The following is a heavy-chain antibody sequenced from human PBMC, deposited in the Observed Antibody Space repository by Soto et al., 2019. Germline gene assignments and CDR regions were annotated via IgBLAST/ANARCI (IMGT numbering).Heavy chain of an antibody. Sequence: ASVKVSCKPSGHTFTTYGFHWVRQAPGQGLEWMGWITAYNGNTNYAQKFQDRVTMTTDTSTSTAYMELRGLRSDDSGVYYCATSDVAARPPRDAFDIWGQGTMVTVSS. CDR3: ATSDVAARPPRDAFDI. CDR1: GHTFTTYG. V-gene: IGHV1-18*01. J-gene: IGHJ3*02. D-gene: IGHD6-6*01. CDR2: ITAYNGNT.